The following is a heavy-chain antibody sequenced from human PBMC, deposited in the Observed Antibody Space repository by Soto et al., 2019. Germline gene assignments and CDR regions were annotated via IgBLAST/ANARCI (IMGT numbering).Heavy chain of an antibody. J-gene: IGHJ5*02. D-gene: IGHD3-22*01. V-gene: IGHV4-34*01. CDR1: GGSFSDYY. CDR3: AREGSYYDTSGFYYSCFDP. CDR2: INHSGRT. Sequence: SETLSLTCAVYGGSFSDYYWSWIRQPPGKGLEWIGEINHSGRTNYNPSLKSRVTISVDTSKNQFSLNLNSVTAADTAVYYCAREGSYYDTSGFYYSCFDPWGQGTLVTVSS.